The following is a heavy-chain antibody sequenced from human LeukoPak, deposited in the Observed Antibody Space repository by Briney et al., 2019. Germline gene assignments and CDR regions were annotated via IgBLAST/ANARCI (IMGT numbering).Heavy chain of an antibody. D-gene: IGHD3-22*01. CDR2: ISYDGSNK. J-gene: IGHJ6*02. Sequence: PGRSLRLSCAASGFTFSSYAMHWVRQAPGKGLEWVAVISYDGSNKYYADSVKGRFTISRDNSKNTLYLQMNSLRAEDTAVYYCARHYYDSSGYYYXXXGMDVWGQGTTVTVSS. CDR1: GFTFSSYA. CDR3: ARHYYDSSGYYYXXXGMDV. V-gene: IGHV3-30-3*01.